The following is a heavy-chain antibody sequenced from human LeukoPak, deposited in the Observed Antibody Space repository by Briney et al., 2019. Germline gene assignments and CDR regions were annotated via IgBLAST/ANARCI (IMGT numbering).Heavy chain of an antibody. Sequence: ASVKVSSKASGYTFTSYGISWVRQAPGQGLEWMGWISVYNGNTNYAQKRQGRVTMTTDTSKSTAYMELRSLRSDDTAMYYCARDISMIVVVKNAFEIWGQGTMVTVSS. J-gene: IGHJ3*02. V-gene: IGHV1-18*01. CDR2: ISVYNGNT. D-gene: IGHD3-22*01. CDR3: ARDISMIVVVKNAFEI. CDR1: GYTFTSYG.